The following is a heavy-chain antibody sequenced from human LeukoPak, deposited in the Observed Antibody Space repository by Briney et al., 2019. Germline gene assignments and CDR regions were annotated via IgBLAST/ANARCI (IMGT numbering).Heavy chain of an antibody. J-gene: IGHJ4*02. CDR3: ARGKRGYSYGSPDY. D-gene: IGHD5-18*01. V-gene: IGHV4-59*08. CDR2: IYYSGST. CDR1: GGSISSYY. Sequence: PSETLSLTCTASGGSISSYYWSWIRQPPGKGLEWIGYIYYSGSTNYNPSLKSRVTISVDTSKNQFSLKLSSVTAADTAVYYCARGKRGYSYGSPDYWGQGTLVTVSS.